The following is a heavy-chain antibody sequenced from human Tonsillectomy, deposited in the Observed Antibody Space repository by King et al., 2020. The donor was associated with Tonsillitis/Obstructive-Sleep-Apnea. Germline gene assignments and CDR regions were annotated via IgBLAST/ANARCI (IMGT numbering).Heavy chain of an antibody. CDR1: GYSFTSYW. Sequence: QLVQSGAEVKKPGESLKISCKGSGYSFTSYWIGWVRQMPGKGLEWMGIIYPGDSDTRYSPSFQGKVTISADKSFSTAYLPWSSLKASDTAMYYCARTSMVRGVGRWFDPWGQGTLVTVSS. D-gene: IGHD3-10*01. V-gene: IGHV5-51*01. CDR3: ARTSMVRGVGRWFDP. CDR2: IYPGDSDT. J-gene: IGHJ5*02.